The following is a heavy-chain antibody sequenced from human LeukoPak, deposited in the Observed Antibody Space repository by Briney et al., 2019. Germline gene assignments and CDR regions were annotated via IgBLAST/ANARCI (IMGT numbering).Heavy chain of an antibody. Sequence: ASVKVSCKASGYTFTSYGISWVRQAPGQGLEWMGWISAYNGNTSYAQKLQGRVTMTTDTSTSTAYMELRSLRSDDTAVYYCARGGGLRLAWYYYYGMDVWGQGTTVTVSS. J-gene: IGHJ6*02. CDR3: ARGGGLRLAWYYYYGMDV. CDR1: GYTFTSYG. D-gene: IGHD4-17*01. V-gene: IGHV1-18*01. CDR2: ISAYNGNT.